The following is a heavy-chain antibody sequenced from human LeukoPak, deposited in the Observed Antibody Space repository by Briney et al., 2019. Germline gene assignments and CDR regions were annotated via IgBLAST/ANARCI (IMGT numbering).Heavy chain of an antibody. CDR3: AREGGQWLVSDY. D-gene: IGHD6-19*01. CDR1: GFTFSSYG. J-gene: IGHJ4*02. Sequence: PGGSLRLSCAPSGFTFSSYGMHWVRQAPDKGLEWMAFIRSDGSIKYYADSVKGRFTISRDNSKNTLYLQMNSLRVEDTAVYYCAREGGQWLVSDYWGQGTLVTVSS. CDR2: IRSDGSIK. V-gene: IGHV3-30*02.